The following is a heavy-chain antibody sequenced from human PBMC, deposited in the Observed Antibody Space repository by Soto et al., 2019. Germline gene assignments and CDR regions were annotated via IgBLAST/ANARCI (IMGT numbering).Heavy chain of an antibody. V-gene: IGHV3-30-3*01. D-gene: IGHD1-26*01. CDR3: ARDPGTRVGNRNYYFDY. CDR1: GFTFSTCV. J-gene: IGHJ4*02. CDR2: LSSDGSIR. Sequence: GGTLRLSCAASGFTFSTCVIHWVRQAPGKGLERVALLSSDGSIRYTDSVKGRFSISRDNSKSTVDLQMNGLRVEDTAVYYCARDPGTRVGNRNYYFDYWGQGTLVPVSS.